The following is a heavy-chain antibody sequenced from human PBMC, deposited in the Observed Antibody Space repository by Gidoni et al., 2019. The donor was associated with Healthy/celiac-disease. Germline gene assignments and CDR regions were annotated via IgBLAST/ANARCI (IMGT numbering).Heavy chain of an antibody. CDR3: AGELGPRGGNAFDY. D-gene: IGHD2-15*01. V-gene: IGHV1-2*04. CDR1: GNTCTGYY. J-gene: IGHJ4*02. Sequence: QVQLVQSGAEVKKPGASVKVSCKASGNTCTGYYMHWVRQAPGQGLEWMGWNNPHIGGTNYAQKFQGWVTMTRDTSISTAYMELSRLRSDDTAVYYCAGELGPRGGNAFDYWGQGTLVTVSS. CDR2: NNPHIGGT.